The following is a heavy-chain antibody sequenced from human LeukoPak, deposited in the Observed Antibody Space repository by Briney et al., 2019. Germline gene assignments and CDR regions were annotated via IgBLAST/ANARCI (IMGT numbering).Heavy chain of an antibody. CDR3: AKEVYGGYGYGLDY. CDR1: GFTFSSYG. CDR2: ISYDGSNK. J-gene: IGHJ4*02. Sequence: PGGSLRLSCAASGFTFSSYGMHWVRQAPGKGLEWVAVISYDGSNKYYADSVKGRFTISRDNSKNALYLQMNSRIAEDAAVYYCAKEVYGGYGYGLDYWGQKTLVTASS. V-gene: IGHV3-30*18. D-gene: IGHD4-17*01.